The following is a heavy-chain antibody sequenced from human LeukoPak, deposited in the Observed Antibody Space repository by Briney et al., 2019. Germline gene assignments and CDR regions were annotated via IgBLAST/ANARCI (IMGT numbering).Heavy chain of an antibody. J-gene: IGHJ4*02. CDR1: GGSISSSSYY. Sequence: PSETLSLTCTVSGGSISSSSYYWGWIRQPPGKGLAWIGSIYYSGSTYYNPSLKSRVTISVDTSKNQFSLKLSSVTAADTAVYYCAGVSGSYLYYFDYWGQGTLVTVSS. CDR2: IYYSGST. D-gene: IGHD1-26*01. CDR3: AGVSGSYLYYFDY. V-gene: IGHV4-39*01.